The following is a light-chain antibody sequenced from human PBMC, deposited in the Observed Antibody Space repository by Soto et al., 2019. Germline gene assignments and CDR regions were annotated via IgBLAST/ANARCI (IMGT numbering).Light chain of an antibody. Sequence: EIVLTQSPGTMSLSPGQRATLSCRASETISRSYLAWYQQTPGQAPRLLIYDASSRATGIPDRFSGSGSGTDFSLTISRLEPEDFAGYYCQQFVASPYTFGQGTKLEIK. CDR1: ETISRSY. CDR2: DAS. V-gene: IGKV3-20*01. J-gene: IGKJ2*01. CDR3: QQFVASPYT.